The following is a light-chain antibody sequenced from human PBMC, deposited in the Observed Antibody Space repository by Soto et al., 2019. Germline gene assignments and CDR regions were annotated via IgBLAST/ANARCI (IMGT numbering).Light chain of an antibody. J-gene: IGKJ4*01. CDR3: EQRSNWLLT. Sequence: EIVLTQSPATLSLSPGERATLSCRASQSVSSYLAWYQQKPGQAPRLLIYDASNRATGIPARFSGSGSGTDFSLTISSREPEDFAVYYCEQRSNWLLTFGGGTKVESK. CDR2: DAS. V-gene: IGKV3-11*01. CDR1: QSVSSY.